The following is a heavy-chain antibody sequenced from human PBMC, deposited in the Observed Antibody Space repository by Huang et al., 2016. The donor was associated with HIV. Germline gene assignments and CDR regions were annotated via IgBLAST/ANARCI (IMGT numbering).Heavy chain of an antibody. CDR2: IYWDDDK. CDR3: AHIGDIFAAYSPEYFDY. Sequence: QITLKESGPTLVKPTQTLTLACTFSGFSLNTSGVGVAWIHQPPGKALAWLALIYWDDDKRYNPSLKSRLTSSKDPSNNQVVLTMTNMDPVDTASYFCAHIGDIFAAYSPEYFDYWGQGALVTVSS. J-gene: IGHJ4*02. V-gene: IGHV2-5*02. D-gene: IGHD2-15*01. CDR1: GFSLNTSGVG.